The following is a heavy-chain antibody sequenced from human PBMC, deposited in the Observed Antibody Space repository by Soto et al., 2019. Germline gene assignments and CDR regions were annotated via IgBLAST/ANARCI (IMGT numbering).Heavy chain of an antibody. V-gene: IGHV1-58*01. Sequence: GASVKVSCKASGFTFTSSAVHWVRQSRGQRLEWIGWIVVGSGNTNYAQKFQERVTITRDMSTSTAYMELSSLRSEDTAVYYCAADVVVVAATHCNYWGQGSLVTVS. CDR1: GFTFTSSA. CDR2: IVVGSGNT. CDR3: AADVVVVAATHCNY. J-gene: IGHJ4*02. D-gene: IGHD2-15*01.